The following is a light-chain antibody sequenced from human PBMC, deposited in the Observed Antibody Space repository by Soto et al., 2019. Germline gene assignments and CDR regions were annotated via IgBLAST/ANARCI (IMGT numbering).Light chain of an antibody. Sequence: SVMMQHSAAVALSPGEGATITCKSGQRSLYSSNHQNYLAWYQQKPGQTPRLLIYGASSRAAGVPDRFSGSGSGTDFTLTISSLEPEDFAVYYCQQYQSWPRTFGQGTRLEIK. CDR2: GAS. V-gene: IGKV4-1*01. CDR1: QRSLYSSNHQNY. CDR3: QQYQSWPRT. J-gene: IGKJ5*01.